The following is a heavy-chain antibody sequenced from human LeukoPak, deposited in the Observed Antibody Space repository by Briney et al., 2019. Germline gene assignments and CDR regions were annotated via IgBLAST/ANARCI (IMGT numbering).Heavy chain of an antibody. CDR3: ARDLETIYSYGPPLDY. Sequence: GGSLRLSCAASGFTFSSYSMNWVRQAPGKGLEWVSYVSSSGSTIYYADSVKGRFTISRDNAKNSLYLQMNSLRAEDTAVYYCARDLETIYSYGPPLDYWGQGTLVTGSS. CDR1: GFTFSSYS. D-gene: IGHD5-18*01. CDR2: VSSSGSTI. J-gene: IGHJ4*02. V-gene: IGHV3-48*04.